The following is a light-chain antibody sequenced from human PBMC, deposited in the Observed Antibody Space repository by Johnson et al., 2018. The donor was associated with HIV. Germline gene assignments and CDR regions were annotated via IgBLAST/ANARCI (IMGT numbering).Light chain of an antibody. CDR3: GTWDSSLSAPGYV. CDR1: SSNIGNNY. J-gene: IGLJ1*01. V-gene: IGLV1-51*01. Sequence: QSVLTQPPSVSAAPGQKVTISCSGSSSNIGNNYVSWYQQLPGTAPKVLIYDNNKRPSGIPDRFSGSKSGTSATLGITGLQTGDAADYYCGTWDSSLSAPGYVFGTGTKVTVL. CDR2: DNN.